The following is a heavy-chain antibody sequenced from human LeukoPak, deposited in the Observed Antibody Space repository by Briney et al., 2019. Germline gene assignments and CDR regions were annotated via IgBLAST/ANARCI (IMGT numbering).Heavy chain of an antibody. V-gene: IGHV4-39*07. D-gene: IGHD5-12*01. Sequence: SETLSLTCTVSGGSISSSSYYWGWIRQPPGKGLEWIGSIYYSGSTYYNPSLKSRVTISVDTSKSQFSLKLSSVTAADTAVYYCARVEGYSGYPIDYWGQGTLVTVSS. CDR3: ARVEGYSGYPIDY. J-gene: IGHJ4*02. CDR1: GGSISSSSYY. CDR2: IYYSGST.